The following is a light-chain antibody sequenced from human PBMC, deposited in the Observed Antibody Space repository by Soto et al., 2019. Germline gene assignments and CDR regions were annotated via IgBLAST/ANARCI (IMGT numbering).Light chain of an antibody. CDR2: EVS. CDR1: SSDVGGYKY. Sequence: SALSQPASVSGSPGQSITISCTGTSSDVGGYKYVSWYRQHPGKAPKLMIYEVSNRPSGVSNRFSASKSGNTASLTISGLQAEDEADYYCSSYTSSSTWVFGGGTKLTVL. CDR3: SSYTSSSTWV. V-gene: IGLV2-14*01. J-gene: IGLJ3*02.